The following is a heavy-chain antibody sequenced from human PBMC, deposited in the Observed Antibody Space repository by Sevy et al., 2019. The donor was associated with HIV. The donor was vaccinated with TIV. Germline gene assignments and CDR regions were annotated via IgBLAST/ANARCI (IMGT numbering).Heavy chain of an antibody. CDR3: ITDPAYRGYDEEVINYYFYGMDV. CDR1: GFTFSSAW. Sequence: GGSLRLSCTASGFTFSSAWMSWVRQAPGKGLEWVGRIKSEFDGGAIDYAAPVKGRFSISREDSKTTVYLQMNSLKTDHTAVYYCITDPAYRGYDEEVINYYFYGMDVWGQGTTVTVSS. CDR2: IKSEFDGGAI. J-gene: IGHJ6*02. D-gene: IGHD5-12*01. V-gene: IGHV3-15*01.